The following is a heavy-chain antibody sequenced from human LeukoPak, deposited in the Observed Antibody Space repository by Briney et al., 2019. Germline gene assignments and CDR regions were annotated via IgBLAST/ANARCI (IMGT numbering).Heavy chain of an antibody. Sequence: ASVKVSCKVSGYTLTELSMHWVRQAPGKGLEWMGGFDPEDGETNYAQKFQGRVTITADKSTSTAYMELSSLRSEDTAVYYCARDGNETYYYDSSGYLTGYWGQGTLVTVSS. D-gene: IGHD3-22*01. CDR1: GYTLTELS. V-gene: IGHV1-24*01. CDR2: FDPEDGET. J-gene: IGHJ4*02. CDR3: ARDGNETYYYDSSGYLTGY.